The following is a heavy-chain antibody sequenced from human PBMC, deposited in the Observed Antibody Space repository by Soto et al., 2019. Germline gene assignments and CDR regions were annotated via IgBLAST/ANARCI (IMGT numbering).Heavy chain of an antibody. V-gene: IGHV3-21*01. J-gene: IGHJ4*02. CDR1: GFTFSSYS. D-gene: IGHD6-19*01. CDR3: AREMSAAPRYSSGWYDFDY. Sequence: EVQLVESGGGLVKPGGSLRLSCAASGFTFSSYSMNWVRQAPGKGLEWVSSISSSSSYIYYADSVKGRFTISRDNAKNSLYLQMNSLRAEDTAVYYCAREMSAAPRYSSGWYDFDYWGQGTLVTVSS. CDR2: ISSSSSYI.